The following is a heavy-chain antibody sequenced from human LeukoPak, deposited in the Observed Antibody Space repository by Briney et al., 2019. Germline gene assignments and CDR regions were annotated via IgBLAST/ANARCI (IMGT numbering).Heavy chain of an antibody. V-gene: IGHV3-20*04. CDR1: GFTFSDYA. D-gene: IGHD3-22*01. Sequence: PGRSLRLSCTASGFTFSDYAMSWVRQAPGKGLEWVSGINWNGDSTDYADSVKGRFTISRDNAKNSLYLQMNSLRAEDTALYYCARDLRVVITGSFDSWGQGTLVTVSS. CDR2: INWNGDST. CDR3: ARDLRVVITGSFDS. J-gene: IGHJ4*02.